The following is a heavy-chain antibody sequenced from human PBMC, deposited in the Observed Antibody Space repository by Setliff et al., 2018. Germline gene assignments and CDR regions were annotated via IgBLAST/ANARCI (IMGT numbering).Heavy chain of an antibody. CDR3: ARGETSSGWYIYYYYYMDV. J-gene: IGHJ6*03. Sequence: SETLSLTCTVSGGSVSSGSYYWSWIRQPPGKGLEWIGYIYYSGSTNYNPSPKSRVTISVDTSKNQFSLKLSSVTAADTAVYYCARGETSSGWYIYYYYYMDVWGKGTTVTVSS. CDR2: IYYSGST. V-gene: IGHV4-61*01. CDR1: GGSVSSGSYY. D-gene: IGHD6-19*01.